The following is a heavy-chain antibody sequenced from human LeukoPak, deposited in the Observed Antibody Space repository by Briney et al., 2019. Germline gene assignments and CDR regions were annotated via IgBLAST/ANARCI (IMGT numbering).Heavy chain of an antibody. V-gene: IGHV4-34*01. CDR3: ARISSGYYSNYYYYYMDV. Sequence: SETLSLTCAVSGGSLSGYYWSWIRQPPGKGLEWIGEINHSGSTNYNPSLKSRVTISVDTSKNQFSLKLSSVTAADTAVYYCARISSGYYSNYYYYYMDVWGKGTTVTISS. CDR1: GGSLSGYY. CDR2: INHSGST. J-gene: IGHJ6*03. D-gene: IGHD3-22*01.